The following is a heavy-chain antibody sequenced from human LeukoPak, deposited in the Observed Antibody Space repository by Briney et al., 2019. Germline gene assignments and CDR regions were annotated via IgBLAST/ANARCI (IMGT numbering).Heavy chain of an antibody. CDR1: GSTFSSYW. V-gene: IGHV3-7*01. D-gene: IGHD1-7*01. CDR3: ARHMKLELPASSAYYYGMDV. CDR2: MKQDGSEK. J-gene: IGHJ6*02. Sequence: PGGSLRLSCAASGSTFSSYWMSWVRQAPGKGLEWVANMKQDGSEKYYVDSVRGRFTISRDNAKNSLCLQMNSLRAEDTAVYYCARHMKLELPASSAYYYGMDVWGQGTTVTVSS.